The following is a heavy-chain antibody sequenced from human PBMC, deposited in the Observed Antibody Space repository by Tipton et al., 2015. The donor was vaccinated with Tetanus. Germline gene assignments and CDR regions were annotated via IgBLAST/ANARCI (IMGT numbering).Heavy chain of an antibody. Sequence: TLSLTCDVTGGLLTTGGYSWGWIRQPPGQGLEWIGYIYQTGSTYFNPSLRSRLTMSFKMSKNQFSLKLTSVTAADSAVYYCVRGRGMGANSFGFEHWGQGTLVTVSS. CDR2: IYQTGST. J-gene: IGHJ4*02. V-gene: IGHV4-30-2*01. CDR3: VRGRGMGANSFGFEH. D-gene: IGHD4/OR15-4a*01. CDR1: GGLLTTGGYS.